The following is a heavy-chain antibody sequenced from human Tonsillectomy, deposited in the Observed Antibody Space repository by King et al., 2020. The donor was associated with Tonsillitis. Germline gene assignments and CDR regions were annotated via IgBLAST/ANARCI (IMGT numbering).Heavy chain of an antibody. CDR2: IRSKANSYAT. CDR1: GFTFSGST. D-gene: IGHD2-21*02. CDR3: TRSGNCGGDCYYDY. Sequence: VQLVESGGGLVQPGGSLKLSCAASGFTFSGSTMHWVRQASGKGLEWVGRIRSKANSYATAYAASVKGRFTISRDDSKSTAYLQMKSLKTEDTAVYYCTRSGNCGGDCYYDYWGQGTLVTVSS. J-gene: IGHJ4*02. V-gene: IGHV3-73*01.